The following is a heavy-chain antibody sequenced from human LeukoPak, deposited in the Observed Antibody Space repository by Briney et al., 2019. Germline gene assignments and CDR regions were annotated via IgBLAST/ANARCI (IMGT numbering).Heavy chain of an antibody. J-gene: IGHJ4*02. CDR2: IKSKTGGGTT. V-gene: IGHV3-15*07. D-gene: IGHD3-3*02. Sequence: GGSLRLSCAASGFTFSNAWMNWVRQAPGKGLEWVGRIKSKTGGGTTDYAAPVKGRFTISRDDSKNTLYLQMNSLKTEDTAVYYCTTLSSIWTYYFDYWGQGTLVTVSS. CDR3: TTLSSIWTYYFDY. CDR1: GFTFSNAW.